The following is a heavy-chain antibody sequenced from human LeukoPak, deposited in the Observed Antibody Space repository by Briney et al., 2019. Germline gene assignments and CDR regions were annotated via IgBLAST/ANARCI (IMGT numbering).Heavy chain of an antibody. Sequence: PGGSLRLSCAASGFTFSSYGMHWVRQAPGKGLEWVAVIWYDGSNKYYADSVKGRFTISRDNSKNTLYLQMNSLRAEDTAVYYCARDTTTVTPVLDYWGQGTLATVSS. CDR3: ARDTTTVTPVLDY. J-gene: IGHJ4*02. D-gene: IGHD4-17*01. CDR1: GFTFSSYG. CDR2: IWYDGSNK. V-gene: IGHV3-33*01.